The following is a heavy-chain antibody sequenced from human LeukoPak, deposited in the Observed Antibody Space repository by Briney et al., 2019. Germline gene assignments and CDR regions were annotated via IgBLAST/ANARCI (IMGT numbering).Heavy chain of an antibody. CDR2: IIPIFGTA. V-gene: IGHV1-69*01. D-gene: IGHD6-19*01. J-gene: IGHJ6*04. CDR1: GGTFSSYA. CDR3: ARGRGAVAGTWYYGMDV. Sequence: SVKVSCKASGGTFSSYAISWVRQAPGQGLEWMGGIIPIFGTANYAQKFQGRVTITADGSTSTAYMELSSLRSEDTAVYYCARGRGAVAGTWYYGMDVWGKGTTVTVSS.